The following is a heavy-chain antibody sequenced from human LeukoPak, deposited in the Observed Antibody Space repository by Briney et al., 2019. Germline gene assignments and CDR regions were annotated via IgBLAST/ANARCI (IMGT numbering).Heavy chain of an antibody. Sequence: GGSLRLSCAAYGFTFSEYWMTWVRQTPGKGLESVANIKKDGSEKNYVDSVKGRFTISRDNAKNSLYLQMNSLRVEDTAVYYCVRQAGVYRGQGTLVTVSS. J-gene: IGHJ4*02. V-gene: IGHV3-7*01. CDR2: IKKDGSEK. CDR3: VRQAGVY. CDR1: GFTFSEYW. D-gene: IGHD6-19*01.